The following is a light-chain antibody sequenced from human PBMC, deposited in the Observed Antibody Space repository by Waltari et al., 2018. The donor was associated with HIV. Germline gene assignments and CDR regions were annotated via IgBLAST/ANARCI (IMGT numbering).Light chain of an antibody. CDR1: NIGSKS. V-gene: IGLV3-21*01. CDR3: QVWDTNTDQYVI. CDR2: HDT. J-gene: IGLJ2*01. Sequence: SHVLTQPPSVSVAPGKTARITCGGENIGSKSVNWYQKQPGQAPVMVIYHDTDRPSGIPGRFAGSNSEDTATLTIRRVEAGDEADDFCQVWDTNTDQYVIFGGGTNLAV.